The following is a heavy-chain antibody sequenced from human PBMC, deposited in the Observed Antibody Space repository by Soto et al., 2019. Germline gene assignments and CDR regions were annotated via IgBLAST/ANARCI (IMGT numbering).Heavy chain of an antibody. CDR2: ISYSGGST. J-gene: IGHJ4*02. CDR1: GFTFSSYA. V-gene: IGHV3-23*01. CDR3: AKRYWYDGSGLWDY. D-gene: IGHD3-22*01. Sequence: EVQLLESGGGLVQPGGSLRLSCAASGFTFSSYAMSWVRQAPGKGLEWVSTISYSGGSTYYTDSVKGRFTISRDNSKNTLYLQMNSLRAEDTGVYYCAKRYWYDGSGLWDYWGQGTLVTVSS.